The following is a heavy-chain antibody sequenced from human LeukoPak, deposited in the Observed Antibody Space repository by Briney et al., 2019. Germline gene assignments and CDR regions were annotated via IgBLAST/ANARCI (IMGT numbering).Heavy chain of an antibody. D-gene: IGHD6-13*01. CDR3: AREVRYASSWYVFYYFDY. CDR1: GITFSDHY. V-gene: IGHV3-11*01. CDR2: ISSSGSTI. Sequence: GGSLRLSCAVSGITFSDHYMSWIRQAPGKGLEWVAHISSSGSTIEYADSVKGRFAISRDNAKNSLYLQMNSLRVEDTAIYYCAREVRYASSWYVFYYFDYWGQGTPVTVSS. J-gene: IGHJ4*02.